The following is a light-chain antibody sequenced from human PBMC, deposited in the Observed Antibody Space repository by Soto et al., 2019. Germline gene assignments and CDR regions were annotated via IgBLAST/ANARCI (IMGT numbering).Light chain of an antibody. CDR2: DVS. J-gene: IGLJ2*01. Sequence: QSALTQPPSASGSPGQSVTISCTGTSSDVGAYNHVSWYQQHPGKAPKLMIYDVSKRPSGVPDRFSGSKSGNTASLTVSGLRAEDEADYYCSSYAGNHNLDVFGGGTKLTVL. CDR3: SSYAGNHNLDV. V-gene: IGLV2-8*01. CDR1: SSDVGAYNH.